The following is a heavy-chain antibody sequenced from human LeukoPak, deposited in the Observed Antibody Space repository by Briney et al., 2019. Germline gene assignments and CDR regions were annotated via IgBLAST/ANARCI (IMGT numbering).Heavy chain of an antibody. J-gene: IGHJ4*02. CDR1: EFAFSRYW. V-gene: IGHV3-7*01. Sequence: GGSLTLSCAASEFAFSRYWMSWVRQAPGKGLEWVADRKQDGSEKYYVDSVKGRFTISRDNVKNSLYLQMNRLRPEDTAVYYCRGGHYSGLERWGRGTLVTVSP. CDR3: RGGHYSGLER. D-gene: IGHD3-10*01. CDR2: RKQDGSEK.